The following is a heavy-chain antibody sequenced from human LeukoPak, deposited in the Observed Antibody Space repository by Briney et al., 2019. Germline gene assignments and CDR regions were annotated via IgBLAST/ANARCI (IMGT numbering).Heavy chain of an antibody. Sequence: SETLSLTCTVSGGSISSHYWRWIRQPPGKGLEWIGYIYYSGSTNYNPSLKSRVTISVDTSKNQFSLKLSSVTAADTAVYYCARGYSTIDYWGQGTLVTVSS. J-gene: IGHJ4*02. CDR2: IYYSGST. V-gene: IGHV4-59*11. D-gene: IGHD6-13*01. CDR1: GGSISSHY. CDR3: ARGYSTIDY.